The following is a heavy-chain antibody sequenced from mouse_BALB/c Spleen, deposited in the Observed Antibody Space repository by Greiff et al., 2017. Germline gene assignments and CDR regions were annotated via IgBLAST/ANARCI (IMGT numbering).Heavy chain of an antibody. CDR1: GFTFSSYT. CDR3: ARPYYYGSSYVLFAY. Sequence: VQLKESGGGLVQPGGSLKLSCAASGFTFSSYTMSWVRQTPEKRLEWVAYISNGGGSTYYPDTVKGRFTISRDNAKNTLYLQMSSLKSEDTAMYYCARPYYYGSSYVLFAYWGQGTLVTVSA. D-gene: IGHD1-1*01. J-gene: IGHJ3*01. V-gene: IGHV5-12-2*01. CDR2: ISNGGGST.